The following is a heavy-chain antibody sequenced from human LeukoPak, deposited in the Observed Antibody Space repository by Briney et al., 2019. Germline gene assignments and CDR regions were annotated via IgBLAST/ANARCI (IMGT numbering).Heavy chain of an antibody. Sequence: GGSLRLSCAASGFTFSHFPMQWVRQAPGKGLEWVALVSYDGSDKHYAESVKGRFTISRDNAKNTLYLQVSSLRPEDTAVYYCASSSGWYQNTPPYYLDYWGQGALVTVSS. J-gene: IGHJ4*02. CDR2: VSYDGSDK. CDR1: GFTFSHFP. V-gene: IGHV3-30*04. CDR3: ASSSGWYQNTPPYYLDY. D-gene: IGHD6-19*01.